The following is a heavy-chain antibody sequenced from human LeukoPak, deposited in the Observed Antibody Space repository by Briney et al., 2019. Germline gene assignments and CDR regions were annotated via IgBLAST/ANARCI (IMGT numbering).Heavy chain of an antibody. D-gene: IGHD7-27*01. Sequence: SETLSLTCAVYGGSFSGYYWSWIRQPPGKGLEWIGEINHSGSTNYNPSLKSRVTISVDTSKNQFSLKLSSVAAADTAVYYCARLTLTGSLNWGQGTLVTVSS. V-gene: IGHV4-34*01. CDR2: INHSGST. J-gene: IGHJ4*02. CDR1: GGSFSGYY. CDR3: ARLTLTGSLN.